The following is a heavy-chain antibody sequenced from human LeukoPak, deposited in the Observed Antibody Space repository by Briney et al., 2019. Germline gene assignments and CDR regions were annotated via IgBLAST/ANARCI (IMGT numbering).Heavy chain of an antibody. J-gene: IGHJ3*02. CDR2: ISSTSTYI. CDR1: GFTFSDYS. V-gene: IGHV3-21*01. D-gene: IGHD6-19*01. CDR3: ARDSSVDAFDI. Sequence: GGSLRLSCAASGFTFSDYSMIWVRQAPGKGLDWVSSISSTSTYILYADSVKDRFTISRDNARNSLYLQMNSLRAEDTAVYYCARDSSVDAFDIWGQGTMVTVSS.